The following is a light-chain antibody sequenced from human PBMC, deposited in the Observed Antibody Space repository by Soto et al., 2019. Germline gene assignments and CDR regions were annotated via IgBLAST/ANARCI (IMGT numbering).Light chain of an antibody. J-gene: IGKJ4*01. CDR2: AAS. CDR1: QGIGNY. Sequence: DIQMTQSPSSLSASVGDRVTITCQARQGIGNYLTWSQQKPGKAPKLLIYAASNLETGVPSRFSGSGSGTDFTFTINSLQTEDIATYYCQQYDDLPFTFGGGTKVEIK. CDR3: QQYDDLPFT. V-gene: IGKV1-33*01.